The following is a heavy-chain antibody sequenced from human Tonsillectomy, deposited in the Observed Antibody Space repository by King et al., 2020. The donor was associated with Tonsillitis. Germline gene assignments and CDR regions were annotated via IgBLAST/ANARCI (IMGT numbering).Heavy chain of an antibody. Sequence: VQLVESGAEVKKPGSSVKVSCKASGGTFSSYAISWVRQAPGQGLEWMGGIIPIFGPANYAQKFQGRVTITADESTSTAYMELSNLRSEDTAVYYCASVSGHYFGTTGPPDCWGQGTLVTVSS. CDR1: GGTFSSYA. V-gene: IGHV1-69*01. CDR2: IIPIFGPA. D-gene: IGHD1-1*01. CDR3: ASVSGHYFGTTGPPDC. J-gene: IGHJ4*02.